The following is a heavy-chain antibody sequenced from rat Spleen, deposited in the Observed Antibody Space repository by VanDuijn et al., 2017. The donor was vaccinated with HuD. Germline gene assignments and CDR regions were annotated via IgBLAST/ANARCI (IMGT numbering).Heavy chain of an antibody. CDR1: GFTFNKYW. CDR3: AKDRDSSYPFAY. V-gene: IGHV5S13*01. J-gene: IGHJ3*01. CDR2: ISTGGGNT. D-gene: IGHD1-2*01. Sequence: EVQLVESGGGLVQPGRSLKLSCVASGFTFNKYWMAWVRQAPTKGLEWVASISTGGGNTYYRDSVKGRFTISRDKAKNTLYLQMDSLRSEDTATYYCAKDRDSSYPFAYWGQGTLVTVSS.